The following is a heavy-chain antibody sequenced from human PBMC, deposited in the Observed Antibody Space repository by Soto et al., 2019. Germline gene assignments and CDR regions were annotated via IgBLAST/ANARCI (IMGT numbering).Heavy chain of an antibody. D-gene: IGHD2-15*01. Sequence: QVQLQQWGAGLLKPSETLSLTCAIYGGSFGAYYWTWIRQSPGMGLEWIGEIDPSRSANYNPSLKRRVTISADTSKHQFSLKLSSVTAADTAVYYCARGERRYSSGPWGQGTLVTVSS. J-gene: IGHJ5*02. V-gene: IGHV4-34*02. CDR3: ARGERRYSSGP. CDR2: IDPSRSA. CDR1: GGSFGAYY.